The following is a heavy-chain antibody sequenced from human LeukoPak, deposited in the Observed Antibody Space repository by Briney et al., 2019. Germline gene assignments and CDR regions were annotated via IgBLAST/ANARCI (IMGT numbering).Heavy chain of an antibody. CDR2: ISLGGSST. CDR1: GFIFSGFA. V-gene: IGHV3-23*01. CDR3: ARGTHYYDSSGRIPDY. D-gene: IGHD3-22*01. J-gene: IGHJ4*02. Sequence: GGSLRLSCAGSGFIFSGFAMSWVRQAPGKGLEWVSAISLGGSSTYYADSVKGRFTISRDNAKNSLYLQMNSLRAEDTAVYYCARGTHYYDSSGRIPDYWGQGTLVTVSS.